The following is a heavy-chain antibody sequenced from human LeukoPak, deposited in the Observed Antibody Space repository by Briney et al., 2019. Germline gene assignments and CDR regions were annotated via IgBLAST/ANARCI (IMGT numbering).Heavy chain of an antibody. CDR3: ARVGGATAVTMYFEY. CDR2: MTTSGNTI. V-gene: IGHV3-11*04. CDR1: GFMFSDYF. J-gene: IGHJ4*02. D-gene: IGHD1-26*01. Sequence: PGGSLRLSCAASGFMFSDYFMSWIRQAPGKGLEWLSFMTTSGNTIFYAESVKDRFTISRDNAKKSLYLQMNSLRDEDTAVYYCARVGGATAVTMYFEYWGQGTLVTVTS.